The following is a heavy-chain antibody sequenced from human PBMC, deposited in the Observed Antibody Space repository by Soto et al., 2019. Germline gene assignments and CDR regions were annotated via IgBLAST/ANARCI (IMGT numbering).Heavy chain of an antibody. V-gene: IGHV5-51*01. D-gene: IGHD3-10*01. CDR2: IYPGGSDT. J-gene: IGHJ1*01. CDR3: ARPGPYGSGRKPEWRLYS. CDR1: GYSFTNYW. Sequence: PGESLKISCKGSGYSFTNYWIGWVRQMPGKGLEWMGMIYPGGSDTRYSPSFQGQVSIAVDTSISTAYLQWSSLRASDTAMYYCARPGPYGSGRKPEWRLYSWGQGTLVTVSS.